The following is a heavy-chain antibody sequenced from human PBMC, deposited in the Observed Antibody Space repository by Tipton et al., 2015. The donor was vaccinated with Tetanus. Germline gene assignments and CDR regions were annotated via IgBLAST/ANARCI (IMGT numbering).Heavy chain of an antibody. CDR2: IYYNGNT. J-gene: IGHJ5*02. CDR1: GDSLFSGTFY. D-gene: IGHD6-13*01. V-gene: IGHV4-39*01. Sequence: LRLSCSVTGDSLFSGTFYWAWIRQPPGKGLEWIGNIYYNGNTYYLSSLKSRVTITVDTSRNQFSLSLKSVTAADTAVYYCAKQEDNWFDPWGQGTLVTVTS. CDR3: AKQEDNWFDP.